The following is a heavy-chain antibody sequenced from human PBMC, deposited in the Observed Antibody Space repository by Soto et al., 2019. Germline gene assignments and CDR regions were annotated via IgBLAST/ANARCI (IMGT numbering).Heavy chain of an antibody. Sequence: QVQLVQSGAEVKTPGSSLKVSCKVSGSRFSNYVISWVRQAPGHGLEWLGRIIPIFNSTKYAQNFQGRVTNTADKSTSTASLELSSLRSDDTAVYYCAREGRGKKAGYSGLVSLGYWGQGTLVTVSS. CDR3: AREGRGKKAGYSGLVSLGY. J-gene: IGHJ4*02. D-gene: IGHD5-12*01. CDR2: IIPIFNST. V-gene: IGHV1-69*06. CDR1: GSRFSNYV.